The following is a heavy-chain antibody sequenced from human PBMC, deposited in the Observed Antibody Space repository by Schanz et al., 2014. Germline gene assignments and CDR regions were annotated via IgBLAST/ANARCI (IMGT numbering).Heavy chain of an antibody. D-gene: IGHD3-10*01. CDR3: AKDAVWASGSYYDY. Sequence: EVQLVESGGGLVQPGGSLRLSCAASGFTFSSYAMSWVRQAPGKGLEWVSHIVGSGDSTYYADSVKGRFTISRDNSKNPLYLQMNSPRAEDTAVYYCAKDAVWASGSYYDYWGQGTLVTVSP. J-gene: IGHJ4*02. CDR2: IVGSGDST. CDR1: GFTFSSYA. V-gene: IGHV3-23*04.